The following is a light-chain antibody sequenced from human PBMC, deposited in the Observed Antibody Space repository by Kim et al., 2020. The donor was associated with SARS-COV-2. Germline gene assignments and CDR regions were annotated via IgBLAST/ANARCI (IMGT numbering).Light chain of an antibody. J-gene: IGLJ3*02. Sequence: GQTLSNSCSRSHSKVQNHLVSCFQQLPGTAPKRLIYKIDKRHSGIPGRFSCSTSGTSAPRGITGVQSGDDADYYCGTWHTSLGERVFGGGTQMTVL. CDR2: KID. V-gene: IGLV1-51*01. CDR3: GTWHTSLGERV. CDR1: HSKVQNHL.